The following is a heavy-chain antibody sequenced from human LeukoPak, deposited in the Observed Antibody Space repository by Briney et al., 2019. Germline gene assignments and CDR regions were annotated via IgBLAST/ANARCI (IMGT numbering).Heavy chain of an antibody. CDR3: ARADETGYCTNGVCYPVLDY. CDR1: GGSISSGGYS. Sequence: MSSETLSLTCAVSGGSISSGGYSWSWIRQPPGKGLEWIGYIYHSGSTYYNPSLKSRVTISVDRSKNQFSLKLSSVTAADTAVYYCARADETGYCTNGVCYPVLDYWGQGTLVTVSS. J-gene: IGHJ4*02. CDR2: IYHSGST. V-gene: IGHV4-30-2*01. D-gene: IGHD2-8*01.